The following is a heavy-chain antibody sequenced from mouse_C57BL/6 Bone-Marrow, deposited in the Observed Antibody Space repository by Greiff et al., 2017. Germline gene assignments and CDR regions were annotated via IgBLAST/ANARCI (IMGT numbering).Heavy chain of an antibody. CDR1: GYTFTSYG. Sequence: VQLQQSGAELARPGASVKLSCKASGYTFTSYGISWVKQRTGQGLEWIGEIDPRSGNTYYNEKFKGKATLTADKSSSTAYMELRSLTSEDSAVYFCARGDWDSGFAYWGQGTLVTVSA. CDR2: IDPRSGNT. J-gene: IGHJ3*01. CDR3: ARGDWDSGFAY. D-gene: IGHD4-1*01. V-gene: IGHV1-81*01.